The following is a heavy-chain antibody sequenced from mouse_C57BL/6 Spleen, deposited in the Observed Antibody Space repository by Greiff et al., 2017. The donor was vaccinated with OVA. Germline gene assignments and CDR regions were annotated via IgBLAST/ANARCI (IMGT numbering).Heavy chain of an antibody. CDR2: IYPSDSET. Sequence: QVQLQQPGAELVRPGSSVKLSCKASGYTFTSYWMDWVKQRPGQGLEWIGNIYPSDSETHYNQKFKDKATLTVDKSSSTADMQLSSLTSEDSAVYYWARWAATGDYYAMDYWGQGTSVTVSS. V-gene: IGHV1-61*01. J-gene: IGHJ4*01. CDR3: ARWAATGDYYAMDY. CDR1: GYTFTSYW. D-gene: IGHD6-1*01.